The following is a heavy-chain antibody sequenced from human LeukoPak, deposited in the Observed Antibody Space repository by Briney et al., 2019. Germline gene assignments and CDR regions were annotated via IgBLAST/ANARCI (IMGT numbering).Heavy chain of an antibody. CDR2: IYTSGST. CDR1: GGSISSYY. Sequence: SETLSLTCTVSGGSISSYYWSWIRQPAGKGLEWIGRIYTSGSTNYNPSLKSRVTMSVDTSKNQFSLKPSSVNAADTAVYYCASTVDCTNGVCYSYEAFHIWGQGTMVTVSS. CDR3: ASTVDCTNGVCYSYEAFHI. V-gene: IGHV4-4*07. J-gene: IGHJ3*02. D-gene: IGHD2-8*01.